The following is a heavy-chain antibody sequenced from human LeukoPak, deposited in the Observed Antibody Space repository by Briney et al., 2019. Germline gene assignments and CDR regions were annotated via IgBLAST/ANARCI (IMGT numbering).Heavy chain of an antibody. CDR1: GASISSYG. Sequence: SETLSLTCTVSGASISSYGWSWIRQPPGKGLEWIGNIQCSGDIKYNPSLRSRVTISVDTSKNQFSLKLSSVTAADTAVYYCARGSGWTGFGYWGQGTLVTVSS. V-gene: IGHV4-59*01. CDR2: IQCSGDI. J-gene: IGHJ4*02. D-gene: IGHD6-19*01. CDR3: ARGSGWTGFGY.